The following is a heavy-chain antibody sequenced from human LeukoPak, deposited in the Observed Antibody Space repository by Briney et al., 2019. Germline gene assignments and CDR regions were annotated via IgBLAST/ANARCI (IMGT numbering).Heavy chain of an antibody. J-gene: IGHJ5*01. D-gene: IGHD1-1*01. CDR2: IQTDGST. CDR3: ARGLHWNDFNWFDS. CDR1: GFTFTNFW. V-gene: IGHV3-74*01. Sequence: GGPLRLSCAASGFTFTNFWMNWVRQTPGKGLMWVSRIQTDGSTRYAESVKGRFTISRDNAKNTVYLQMNTLSAEDTAIYYCARGLHWNDFNWFDSWGQGTLVTASS.